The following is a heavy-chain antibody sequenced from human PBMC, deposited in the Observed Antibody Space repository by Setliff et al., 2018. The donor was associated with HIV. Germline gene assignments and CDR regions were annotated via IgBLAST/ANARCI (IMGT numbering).Heavy chain of an antibody. D-gene: IGHD3-10*01. J-gene: IGHJ5*02. CDR1: GASINSGSYY. V-gene: IGHV4-61*01. CDR2: IYYSGST. CDR3: ATYADRESNRFDP. Sequence: SETLSLTCSVSGASINSGSYYWTWIRQHPGKGLEWVGYIYYSGSTNYNPSLKSRVIISVDTSKNQFSLKLSSVTAADTAVYYCATYADRESNRFDPWGQGILVTVSS.